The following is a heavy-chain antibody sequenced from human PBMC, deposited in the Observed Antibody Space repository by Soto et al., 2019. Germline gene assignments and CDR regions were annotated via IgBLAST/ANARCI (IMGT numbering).Heavy chain of an antibody. CDR1: GFSLRTDEVG. CDR2: IYWDGDE. CDR3: AHSVYTSGNSFDY. J-gene: IGHJ4*02. V-gene: IGHV2-5*02. Sequence: QISLKESGPTLVKPTQTLTLTCTFSGFSLRTDEVGVGWIRQPPGKALEWLALIYWDGDERYSPSLNSRLTITKATSKNPVLLTLTNVEPIDTATYYCAHSVYTSGNSFDYWGQGTLVTVSS. D-gene: IGHD3-10*01.